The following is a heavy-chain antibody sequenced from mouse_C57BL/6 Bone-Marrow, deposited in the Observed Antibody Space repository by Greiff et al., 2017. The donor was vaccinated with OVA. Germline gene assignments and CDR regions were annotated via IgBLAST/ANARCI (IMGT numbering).Heavy chain of an antibody. Sequence: VQLQQPGAELVKPGASVKLSCKASGYTFTSYWMHWVKQRPGQGLEWIGMIHPNSGSTNYNEKFKSKATLTVDKPSSTAYMQLSSLTSEGAAVYYCAIHITAVVAPYAMDYWGQGTSVTVSS. CDR3: AIHITAVVAPYAMDY. V-gene: IGHV1-64*01. CDR1: GYTFTSYW. D-gene: IGHD1-1*01. J-gene: IGHJ4*01. CDR2: IHPNSGST.